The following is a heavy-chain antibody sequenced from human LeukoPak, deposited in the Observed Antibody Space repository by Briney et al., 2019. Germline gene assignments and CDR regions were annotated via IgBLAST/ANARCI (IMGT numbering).Heavy chain of an antibody. CDR2: ISAYNGHT. Sequence: ASVKVSCKASGYTFTSYGISWVRQAPGQGLEWMGWISAYNGHTNYAQKLQGRDTMTTDASTTTAYMELRSLRSDDTAVYYCVRDGHRLYDYYYYYMDVWGKGTTVTVSS. D-gene: IGHD2-2*02. V-gene: IGHV1-18*01. J-gene: IGHJ6*03. CDR1: GYTFTSYG. CDR3: VRDGHRLYDYYYYYMDV.